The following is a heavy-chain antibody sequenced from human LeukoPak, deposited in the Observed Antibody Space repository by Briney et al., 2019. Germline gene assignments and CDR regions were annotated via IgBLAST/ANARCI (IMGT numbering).Heavy chain of an antibody. D-gene: IGHD2-21*02. V-gene: IGHV3-23*01. J-gene: IGHJ4*02. CDR2: ISGSGGTT. Sequence: PGGSLRLSCAASGFTFYTYAMNWVRQAPGKGLQWVAAISGSGGTTYYADSVKGRFTISRDNSKNTVYLQLSSLRAEDTDVYYCAKDPSDFLVDCWGQGTLVTVSS. CDR3: AKDPSDFLVDC. CDR1: GFTFYTYA.